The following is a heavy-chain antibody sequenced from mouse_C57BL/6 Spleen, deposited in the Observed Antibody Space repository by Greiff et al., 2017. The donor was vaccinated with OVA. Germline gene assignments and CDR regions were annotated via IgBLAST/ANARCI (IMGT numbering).Heavy chain of an antibody. CDR2: FHPYNDDT. CDR3: ARGGSNYPCAY. J-gene: IGHJ3*01. D-gene: IGHD2-5*01. V-gene: IGHV1-47*01. Sequence: QVQLKESGAELVKPGASVKMSCKASGYTFTTYPIEWMKQNHGKSLAWIGNFHPYNDDTKYNEKFKGKATLTVEKSSSTVYLELSRLTSDDSAVYYCARGGSNYPCAYWGQGTLVTVSA. CDR1: GYTFTTYP.